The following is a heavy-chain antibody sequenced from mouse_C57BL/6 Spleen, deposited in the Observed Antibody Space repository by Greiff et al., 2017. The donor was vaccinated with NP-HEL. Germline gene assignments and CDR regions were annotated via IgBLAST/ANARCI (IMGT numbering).Heavy chain of an antibody. D-gene: IGHD2-4*01. V-gene: IGHV1-7*01. CDR3: ARGRDYDVSYYYAMDY. Sequence: QVQLKESGAELAKPGASVKLSCKASGYTFTSYWMHWVNQRPGQGLEWIGYINPSSGYTKYNQKFKDKATLTADKSSSTAYMQLSSLTYEDSAVYYCARGRDYDVSYYYAMDYWGQGTSVTVSS. J-gene: IGHJ4*01. CDR2: INPSSGYT. CDR1: GYTFTSYW.